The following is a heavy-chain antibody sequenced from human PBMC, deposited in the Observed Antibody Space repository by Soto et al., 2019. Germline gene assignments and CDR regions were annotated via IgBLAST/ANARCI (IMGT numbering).Heavy chain of an antibody. Sequence: EVQLVESGGGLVQPGRSLRLSCAASGFTFDDYAMHWVRQAPGKGLEWVSGISWNSGSIGYADSVKGRFTISRDNAKNSLYLQMNRLRAEDTALYYCAKDTGYYGSGSYYGDWGQGTLVTVSS. D-gene: IGHD3-10*01. CDR2: ISWNSGSI. V-gene: IGHV3-9*01. CDR1: GFTFDDYA. J-gene: IGHJ4*02. CDR3: AKDTGYYGSGSYYGD.